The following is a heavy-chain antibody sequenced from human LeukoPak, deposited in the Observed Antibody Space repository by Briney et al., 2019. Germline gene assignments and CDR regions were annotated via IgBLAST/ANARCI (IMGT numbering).Heavy chain of an antibody. CDR2: IYSSGST. D-gene: IGHD2-15*01. Sequence: TSQTLSLTCTVSGGSISSGDCYWSWIRQPPGKGLEWIGYIYSSGSTYYNPSLKSRLTISVDTSKNQFSLKLSSVTAADTAVYHCARGGLAAPPGYAFDLWGQGTMFTVSS. CDR3: ARGGLAAPPGYAFDL. CDR1: GGSISSGDCY. V-gene: IGHV4-30-4*01. J-gene: IGHJ3*01.